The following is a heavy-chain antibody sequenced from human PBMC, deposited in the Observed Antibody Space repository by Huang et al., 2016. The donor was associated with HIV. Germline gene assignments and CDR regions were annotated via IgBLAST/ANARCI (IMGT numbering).Heavy chain of an antibody. V-gene: IGHV4-39*01. CDR1: GASISTSYHY. CDR3: ARRGGAFDI. CDR2: CYYAGDI. J-gene: IGHJ3*02. Sequence: QVQLQESGPGLVKSSETLSLTCSVSGASISTSYHYWDWIRQPPGRGLEWMGGCYYAGDICCKPSLKARVSVSVDKSKNQYYLKMVSVTAADTAMYYCARRGGAFDIWGQGTVVPVSS.